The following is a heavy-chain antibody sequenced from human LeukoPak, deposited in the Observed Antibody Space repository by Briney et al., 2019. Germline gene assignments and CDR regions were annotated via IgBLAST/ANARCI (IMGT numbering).Heavy chain of an antibody. V-gene: IGHV3-48*04. J-gene: IGHJ6*03. CDR3: ARIDGPTVFTYYMDL. D-gene: IGHD3-16*01. CDR2: ISPRSETI. Sequence: GGSLRLSCATSGFSFDRRGMNWVRHPPGKGLEWVSYISPRSETIYYAESVKGRFTVSRDDSKDSLYLQMHTLRAEDTAVYYCARIDGPTVFTYYMDLWGKGTTVTVAS. CDR1: GFSFDRRG.